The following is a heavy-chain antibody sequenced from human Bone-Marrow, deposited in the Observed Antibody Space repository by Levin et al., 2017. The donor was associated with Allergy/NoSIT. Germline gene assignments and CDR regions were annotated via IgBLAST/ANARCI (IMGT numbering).Heavy chain of an antibody. CDR3: AREMEAGEEDALDI. CDR2: ISPVTGGR. V-gene: IGHV1-2*05. Sequence: AASVKVSCKASGYSITAHYMHWIRQAPGQGLEWVGRISPVTGGRDYGEKFQGRVTLTRDTSINTVYMDLTSLTSDDTGVFYCAREMEAGEEDALDIWGQGTMVSVSS. D-gene: IGHD7-27*01. J-gene: IGHJ3*02. CDR1: GYSITAHY.